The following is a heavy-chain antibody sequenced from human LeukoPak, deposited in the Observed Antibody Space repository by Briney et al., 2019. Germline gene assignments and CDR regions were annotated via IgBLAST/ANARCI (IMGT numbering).Heavy chain of an antibody. V-gene: IGHV1-69*04. CDR2: IIPILGIA. D-gene: IGHD1-26*01. CDR1: GGTFSSYA. J-gene: IGHJ4*02. Sequence: SVKVSCKASGGTFSSYAISWVRQAPGQGLEWMGRIIPILGIANYAQKFQGRVTITADKSTSTAYMELSSLRSEDTAVYCCASDQPSGSYGEARDYWGQGTLVTVSS. CDR3: ASDQPSGSYGEARDY.